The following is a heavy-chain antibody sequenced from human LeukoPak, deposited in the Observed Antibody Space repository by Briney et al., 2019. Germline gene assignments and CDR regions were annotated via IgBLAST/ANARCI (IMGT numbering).Heavy chain of an antibody. CDR3: ARNPLISGYYYYYMDV. CDR1: GFTFSSYS. J-gene: IGHJ6*03. CDR2: ISSGGGYT. V-gene: IGHV3-21*06. D-gene: IGHD3-16*01. Sequence: GGSLRLSCAASGFTFSSYSMNWVRQAPGKVLEWVSSISSGGGYTYYADSVKGRFTISRDNAKNSLYLQMNSLRAEDTAVYYCARNPLISGYYYYYMDVWGQGTMVTVSS.